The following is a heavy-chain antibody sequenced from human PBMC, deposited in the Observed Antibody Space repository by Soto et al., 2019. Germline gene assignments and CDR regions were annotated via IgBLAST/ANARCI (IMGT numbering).Heavy chain of an antibody. V-gene: IGHV4-31*03. Sequence: SETLSLTCTVSGGSISSGGYYWILIRQHPGKGLEWIGYIYYSGSTYYNPSLKSRVTISVDTSKNQFSLKLSSVTAADTAVYYCARDLYGSGSSWGQGTLVTVSS. J-gene: IGHJ5*02. D-gene: IGHD3-10*01. CDR3: ARDLYGSGSS. CDR2: IYYSGST. CDR1: GGSISSGGYY.